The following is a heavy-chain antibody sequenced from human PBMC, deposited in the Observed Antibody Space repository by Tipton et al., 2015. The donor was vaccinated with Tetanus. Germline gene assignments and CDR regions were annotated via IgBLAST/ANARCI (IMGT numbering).Heavy chain of an antibody. CDR3: ARPEASGRARGFDI. V-gene: IGHV4-31*02. Sequence: LRLSCTVSGAPINRGGHLWTWVRQYPGRGLEWIGYIYYTELTSYAPSLESRVKISVDTSKNHFSLTLTSVTAADTAVYYCARPEASGRARGFDIWGQGTKVTVSP. CDR2: IYYTELT. CDR1: GAPINRGGHL. D-gene: IGHD3-10*01. J-gene: IGHJ3*02.